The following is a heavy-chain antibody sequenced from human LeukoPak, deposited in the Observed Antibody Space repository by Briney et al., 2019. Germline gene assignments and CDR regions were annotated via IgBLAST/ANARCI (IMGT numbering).Heavy chain of an antibody. CDR1: GFTFSSDA. J-gene: IGHJ4*02. Sequence: GGSLRLSCAASGFTFSSDAISWVRQAPGEGLECGSGISGSGDSAYYADSVKGRFTISRDNSKNTLYLQMNSLRAEDTAVYYCAKTYRYCSSTSCYNYWGQGTLVTVSS. CDR2: ISGSGDSA. V-gene: IGHV3-23*01. D-gene: IGHD2-2*02. CDR3: AKTYRYCSSTSCYNY.